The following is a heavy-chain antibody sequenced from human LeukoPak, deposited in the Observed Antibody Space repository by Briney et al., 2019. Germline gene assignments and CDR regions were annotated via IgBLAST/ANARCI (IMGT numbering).Heavy chain of an antibody. D-gene: IGHD3-22*01. V-gene: IGHV4-39*07. CDR3: ARDGLGYYYDSSGYRENDAFDI. Sequence: SETLSLTCTVSGGSISSSSYYWGWVRQPPGKGLEWIGEIYHSGSTYYNPSLKSRVTISVDTSKNQFSLKLSSVTAADTAVYYCARDGLGYYYDSSGYRENDAFDIWGQGTMVTVSS. J-gene: IGHJ3*02. CDR1: GGSISSSSYY. CDR2: IYHSGST.